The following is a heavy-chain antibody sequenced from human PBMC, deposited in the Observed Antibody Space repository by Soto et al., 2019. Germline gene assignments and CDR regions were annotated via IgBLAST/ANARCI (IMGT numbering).Heavy chain of an antibody. CDR3: ARDRGYCSSTSCYHNWFDP. J-gene: IGHJ5*02. CDR1: GFPFSSYS. V-gene: IGHV3-21*01. D-gene: IGHD2-2*01. Sequence: PGGSLRLSCAASGFPFSSYSMNWVRQAPGKGLEWVSSISSSSSYIYYADSVKGRFTISRDNAKNSLYLQMNSLRAEDTAVYYCARDRGYCSSTSCYHNWFDPWGQGTLVTVSS. CDR2: ISSSSSYI.